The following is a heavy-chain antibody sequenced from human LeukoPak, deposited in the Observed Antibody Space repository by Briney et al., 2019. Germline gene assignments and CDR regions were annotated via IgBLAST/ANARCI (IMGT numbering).Heavy chain of an antibody. CDR2: IFYSGST. V-gene: IGHV4-59*12. Sequence: SETLSLTCTVSGGSISSYYWSWIRQPPGKGLEWIGYIFYSGSTNYNPSLKSRVTISVDTSKNQFSLKLSSVTAADTAVYYCARDLVADDAFHIWGQGTMVTVSS. D-gene: IGHD2-15*01. J-gene: IGHJ3*02. CDR1: GGSISSYY. CDR3: ARDLVADDAFHI.